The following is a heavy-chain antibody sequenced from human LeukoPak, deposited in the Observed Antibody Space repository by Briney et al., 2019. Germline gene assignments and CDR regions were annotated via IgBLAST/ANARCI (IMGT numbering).Heavy chain of an antibody. CDR3: ARDQIDYGSGSYPDY. CDR1: GFTFSSYE. J-gene: IGHJ4*02. Sequence: SGGSLRLSCAASGFTFSSYEMNWVRQAPGKGLEWVSYISSSGSTIYYADSVKGRFTISRDNAKNSLYLQMNSLRAEDTAVYYCARDQIDYGSGSYPDYWGQGTLVTVSS. V-gene: IGHV3-48*03. CDR2: ISSSGSTI. D-gene: IGHD3-10*01.